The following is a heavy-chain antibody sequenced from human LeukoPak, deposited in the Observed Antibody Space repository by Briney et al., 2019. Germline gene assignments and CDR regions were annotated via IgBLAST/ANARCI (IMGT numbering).Heavy chain of an antibody. V-gene: IGHV3-53*01. D-gene: IGHD3-16*01. CDR2: MYTGGTT. CDR3: AKDEATSGGGLAS. Sequence: PGGSLRLSCSASGFTVSGTHMSWVRQAPEKGLEWVSAMYTGGTTYYADSVTGRFTVSRDTSRNTLFLHMNSLRAEDTAVYYCAKDEATSGGGLASWGQGTLVIVSS. J-gene: IGHJ5*01. CDR1: GFTVSGTH.